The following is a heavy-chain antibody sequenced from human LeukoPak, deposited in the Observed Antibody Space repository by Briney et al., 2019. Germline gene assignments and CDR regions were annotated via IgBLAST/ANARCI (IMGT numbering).Heavy chain of an antibody. CDR3: ARQGPAYYFDH. J-gene: IGHJ4*02. CDR2: INHSGST. Sequence: SETLSLTCAVSGGSISSGGYSWSWIRQPPGKGLEWIGEINHSGSTNYNPSLKSRVTISVDTSKNQFSLKLSSVTAADTAVYYCARQGPAYYFDHWGQGTLVTVSS. V-gene: IGHV4-30-2*01. CDR1: GGSISSGGYS.